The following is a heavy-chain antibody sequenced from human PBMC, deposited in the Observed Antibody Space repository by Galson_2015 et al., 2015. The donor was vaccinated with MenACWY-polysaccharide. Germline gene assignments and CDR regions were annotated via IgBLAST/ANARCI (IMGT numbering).Heavy chain of an antibody. CDR1: GSRFSHSG. J-gene: IGHJ3*02. V-gene: IGHV3-33*05. CDR3: AREGSRIVFHAFDI. Sequence: SLRLSCAASGSRFSHSGMHWVRQAPGKGLEWVALIQNDGSIKVYVDSVKGRFTISRDNSKNTLFLEMNSLSAEDTAVYFCAREGSRIVFHAFDIWGQGTMVPVSS. D-gene: IGHD6-13*01. CDR2: IQNDGSIK.